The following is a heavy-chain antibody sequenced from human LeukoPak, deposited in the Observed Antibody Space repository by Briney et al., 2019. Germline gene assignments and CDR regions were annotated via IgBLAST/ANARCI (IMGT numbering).Heavy chain of an antibody. D-gene: IGHD6-19*01. CDR2: ISGSGDNT. CDR1: GFSFSSYA. V-gene: IGHV3-23*01. J-gene: IGHJ4*02. Sequence: GGSLRLSCAASGFSFSSYAMSWVRQAPGKGLEWVSSISGSGDNTYYAESVKGRFTISRGNSKNTLFLQMNSLRAEDTAVFYCAKRSGYTTGWFFDFWGQGTLVTVSS. CDR3: AKRSGYTTGWFFDF.